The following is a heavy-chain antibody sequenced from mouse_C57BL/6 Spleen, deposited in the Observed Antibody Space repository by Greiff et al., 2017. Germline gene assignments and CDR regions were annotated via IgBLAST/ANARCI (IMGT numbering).Heavy chain of an antibody. CDR1: GYSITSGYY. V-gene: IGHV3-6*01. J-gene: IGHJ4*01. CDR3: AREGEEPMDY. CDR2: ISYDGSN. Sequence: EVQLQESGPGLVKPSQSLSLTCSVTGYSITSGYYWNWIRQFPGNKLEWMGYISYDGSNNYNPSLKNRITITRDTSTNQFFLKWNSVTTEDTATYYCAREGEEPMDYWGQGTSVTVSS.